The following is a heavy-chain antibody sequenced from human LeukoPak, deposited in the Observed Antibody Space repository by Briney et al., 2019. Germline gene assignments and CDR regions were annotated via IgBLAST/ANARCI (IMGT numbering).Heavy chain of an antibody. CDR1: GFTFSSYG. J-gene: IGHJ3*02. CDR3: AWPAGYDFAFDI. CDR2: IRYDGSNK. D-gene: IGHD5-12*01. V-gene: IGHV3-30*02. Sequence: GGSLRLSCAASGFTFSSYGMHWVRQAPGKGLEWVAFIRYDGSNKYYADSVKGRFTISRDNSKNTLYLQMNSLRAEDTAVYYCAWPAGYDFAFDIWGQGTMVPVSS.